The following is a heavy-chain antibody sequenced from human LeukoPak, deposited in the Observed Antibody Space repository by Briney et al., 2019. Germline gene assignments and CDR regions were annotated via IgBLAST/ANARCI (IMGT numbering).Heavy chain of an antibody. J-gene: IGHJ4*02. CDR1: GFTFNTYS. Sequence: PGGSLRLSCEASGFTFNTYSMNWVRQAPGKGLEWVSSISSSSSYIYYADSVKGRFTISRDNAKNSLYLQMNSLRAEDTAVYYCARDQGYSSSWYVLFDYWGQGTLVTVSS. CDR3: ARDQGYSSSWYVLFDY. D-gene: IGHD6-13*01. V-gene: IGHV3-21*01. CDR2: ISSSSSYI.